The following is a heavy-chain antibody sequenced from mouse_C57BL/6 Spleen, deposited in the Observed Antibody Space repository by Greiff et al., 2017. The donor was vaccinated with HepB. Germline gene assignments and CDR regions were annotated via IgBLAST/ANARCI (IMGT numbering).Heavy chain of an antibody. D-gene: IGHD2-10*01. CDR1: GYTFTSYW. CDR3: ARRGENTYYGPNYYAMDY. CDR2: IDPSDSYT. J-gene: IGHJ4*01. Sequence: QVQLQQPGAELVKPGASVKLSCKASGYTFTSYWMQWVKQRPGQGLEWIGEIDPSDSYTNYNQKFKGKATLTVDTSSSTAYMQLSSLTSEDSAVYYCARRGENTYYGPNYYAMDYWGQGTSVTVSS. V-gene: IGHV1-50*01.